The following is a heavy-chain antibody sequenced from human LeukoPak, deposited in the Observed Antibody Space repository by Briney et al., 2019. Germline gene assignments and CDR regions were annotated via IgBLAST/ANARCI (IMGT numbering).Heavy chain of an antibody. Sequence: GGSLRLSCAASGFSVRTTYMSWVRQAPGKGLEWVSAISVSGNTYHADSVKGRFTISRDSSKNTLYLQMNRLRAEDAAVYYCAKAPVTTCSGAYCYPFDYWGQGTLVTVSS. J-gene: IGHJ4*02. CDR2: ISVSGNT. CDR3: AKAPVTTCSGAYCYPFDY. D-gene: IGHD2-21*01. V-gene: IGHV3-53*01. CDR1: GFSVRTTY.